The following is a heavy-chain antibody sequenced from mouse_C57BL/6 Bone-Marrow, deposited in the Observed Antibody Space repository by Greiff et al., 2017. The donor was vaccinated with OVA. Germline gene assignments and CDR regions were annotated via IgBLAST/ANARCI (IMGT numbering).Heavy chain of an antibody. CDR3: TRGYSNYYAMDY. CDR2: IDPETGGT. D-gene: IGHD2-5*01. CDR1: GYTFTDYE. V-gene: IGHV1-15*01. Sequence: QVQLKESGAELVRPGASVTLSCKASGYTFTDYEMHWVKQTPVHGLEWIGAIDPETGGTAYNQKFKGKAILTADKSSSTAYMELSRLTSEDSAVYDCTRGYSNYYAMDYWGQGTSVTVSS. J-gene: IGHJ4*01.